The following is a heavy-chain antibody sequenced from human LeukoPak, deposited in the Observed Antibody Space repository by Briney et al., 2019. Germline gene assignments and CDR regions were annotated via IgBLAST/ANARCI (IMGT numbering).Heavy chain of an antibody. CDR3: ARDLSSDYYDSSGYLNY. CDR2: INSDGSST. CDR1: GFTSSSYW. J-gene: IGHJ4*02. V-gene: IGHV3-74*01. D-gene: IGHD3-22*01. Sequence: GGSLRLSCAASGFTSSSYWMHWVRQAPGKGLVWVSRINSDGSSTSYTDSVKGRFTISRDNAKNTLYLQMNSLRAEDTAVYYCARDLSSDYYDSSGYLNYWGQGTLVTVSS.